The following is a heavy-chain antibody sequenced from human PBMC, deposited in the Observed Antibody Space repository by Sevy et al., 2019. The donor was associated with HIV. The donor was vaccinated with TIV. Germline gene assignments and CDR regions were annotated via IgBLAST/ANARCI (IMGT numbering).Heavy chain of an antibody. Sequence: GGSLRLSCAASGFTFSSYGMHWVRQAPGKGLEWVAVISYDGSNKYYADSVKGRFTISRDNSKNTLYLQMNSLRAEDTAVYYCVQLETYCSGGSCYPWGQGTLVTVSS. D-gene: IGHD2-15*01. V-gene: IGHV3-30*03. CDR3: VQLETYCSGGSCYP. J-gene: IGHJ5*02. CDR1: GFTFSSYG. CDR2: ISYDGSNK.